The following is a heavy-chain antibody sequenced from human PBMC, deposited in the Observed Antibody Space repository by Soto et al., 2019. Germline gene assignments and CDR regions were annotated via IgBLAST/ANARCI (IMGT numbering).Heavy chain of an antibody. J-gene: IGHJ4*02. CDR1: GFTFSSYG. CDR3: ARSDSSSWYGEGFDY. D-gene: IGHD6-13*01. V-gene: IGHV3-33*01. Sequence: GGSLRLSCAASGFTFSSYGMHWVRQAPGKGLEWVAVIWYDGSNKYYADSVKGRFTISRDNSKNTLYLQMNSLRAEDTAVYYCARSDSSSWYGEGFDYWGQGTLVTVSS. CDR2: IWYDGSNK.